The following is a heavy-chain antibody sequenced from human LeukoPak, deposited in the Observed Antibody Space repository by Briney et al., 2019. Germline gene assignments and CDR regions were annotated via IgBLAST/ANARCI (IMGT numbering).Heavy chain of an antibody. CDR3: ARLYSSGLIDY. J-gene: IGHJ4*02. V-gene: IGHV1-46*01. CDR1: GYTFTSYY. CDR2: INPSGGST. Sequence: GASVKVSCKASGYTFTSYYMHWVRQAPGQGLEWMGLINPSGGSTSYAQKFQGRVTMTRDTSTSTVYMELSSLRSEDTAVYYCARLYSSGLIDYWGQGTLVTVSS. D-gene: IGHD6-19*01.